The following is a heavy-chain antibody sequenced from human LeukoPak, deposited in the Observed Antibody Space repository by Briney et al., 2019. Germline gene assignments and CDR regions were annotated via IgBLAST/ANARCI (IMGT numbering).Heavy chain of an antibody. V-gene: IGHV3-48*03. CDR3: GRDLGTHGGNVDP. CDR1: GFIFSSYE. D-gene: IGHD4-23*01. Sequence: GGSLRLSCAASGFIFSSYEMNWVRQAPGKGLEWVSYISTSDTTMYYADSVKGRFTISRDNAKNSLYLQMDSLRVEDTGIYYCGRDLGTHGGNVDPWGQGTLVTVSS. J-gene: IGHJ5*02. CDR2: ISTSDTTM.